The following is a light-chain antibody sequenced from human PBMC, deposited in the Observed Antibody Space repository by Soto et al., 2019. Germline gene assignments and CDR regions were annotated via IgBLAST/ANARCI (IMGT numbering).Light chain of an antibody. CDR2: GAS. V-gene: IGKV3-15*01. J-gene: IGKJ1*01. CDR3: QQYDDWPWT. CDR1: QSVNSN. Sequence: EIILTQSPATLSVSPGDRATLSCRASQSVNSNLAWYHQKPGQTPRLLIYGASIRAAGIPARVTGSESGTEFTLNISSLQAEDFAVYYCQQYDDWPWTFGHGTKVEFK.